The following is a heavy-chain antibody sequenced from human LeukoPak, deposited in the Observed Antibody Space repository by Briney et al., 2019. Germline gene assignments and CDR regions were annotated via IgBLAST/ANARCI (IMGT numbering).Heavy chain of an antibody. CDR1: GYSISSGYY. J-gene: IGHJ4*02. CDR2: IYHSGST. CDR3: ASAYDFWSGYFDY. V-gene: IGHV4-38-2*01. D-gene: IGHD3-3*01. Sequence: PSETLSLTCAVSGYSISSGYYLGWIRQPPGKGLEWIGSIYHSGSTYYNPSLKSRVTISVDTSKNQFSLKLSSVTAADTAVYYCASAYDFWSGYFDYWGQGTLVTVSS.